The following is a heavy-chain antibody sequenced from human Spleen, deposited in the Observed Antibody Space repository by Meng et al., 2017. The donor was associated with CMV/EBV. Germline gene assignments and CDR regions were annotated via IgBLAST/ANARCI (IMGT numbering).Heavy chain of an antibody. CDR3: ARQTGSTNYFDY. Sequence: CKASGYTFTGYYMHWMRQAPGQGLEWMGWISAYNGNTGYAQKLQGRVTMTTDTSTSTAYMELRSLRSDDTAVYYCARQTGSTNYFDYWGQGTLVTVSS. V-gene: IGHV1-18*04. D-gene: IGHD1-1*01. CDR1: GYTFTGYY. CDR2: ISAYNGNT. J-gene: IGHJ4*02.